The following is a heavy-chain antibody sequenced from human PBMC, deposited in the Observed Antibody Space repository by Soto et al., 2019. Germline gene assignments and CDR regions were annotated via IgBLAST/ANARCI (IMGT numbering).Heavy chain of an antibody. CDR3: AWQRCPYGVDV. CDR1: GGSISSADYY. J-gene: IGHJ6*02. Sequence: QVQLQESGPGLVKPSQTLSLTCTVSGGSISSADYYWSWIRQPPGKGLEWIGYIYYSGSTYYNPSLKRRVTISADTSENQLSLKLCSVTAADTAVYYCAWQRCPYGVDVWGQGTTVTVSS. D-gene: IGHD5-12*01. V-gene: IGHV4-30-4*01. CDR2: IYYSGST.